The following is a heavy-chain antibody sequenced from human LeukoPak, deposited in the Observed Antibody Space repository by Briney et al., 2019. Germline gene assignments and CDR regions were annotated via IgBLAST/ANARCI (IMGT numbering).Heavy chain of an antibody. CDR1: GFSVSSKW. D-gene: IGHD5-24*01. CDR3: VPAEMQ. J-gene: IGHJ4*02. CDR2: ISRDTDGARM. V-gene: IGHV3-74*01. Sequence: PGGSLRLSCAAPGFSVSSKWMHWVRQAPGEGLMWVSLISRDTDGARMNYADSVKGRFTISRDYAKNTVYLQMNSLRAEDTAVYYCVPAEMQWGQGTLVTVSS.